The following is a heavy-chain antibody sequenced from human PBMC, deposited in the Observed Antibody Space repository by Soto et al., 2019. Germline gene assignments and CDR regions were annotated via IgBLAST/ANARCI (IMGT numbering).Heavy chain of an antibody. CDR2: ISGYNGNT. CDR1: GYTFTNYG. J-gene: IGHJ6*02. V-gene: IGHV1-18*01. D-gene: IGHD5-12*01. CDR3: AREGVAPYYYYGMDV. Sequence: GASVKVSCKASGYTFTNYGFSWVRQAPGQGLEWMGWISGYNGNTKYAEKFQGRVTMTTDTSTSTVHMEVRSLRSDDTAVYYCAREGVAPYYYYGMDVWGQGTPVTVSS.